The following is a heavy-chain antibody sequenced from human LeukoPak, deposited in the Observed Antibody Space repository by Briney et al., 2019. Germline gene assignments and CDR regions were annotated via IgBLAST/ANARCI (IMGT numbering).Heavy chain of an antibody. CDR1: GFTFSSYA. J-gene: IGHJ4*02. CDR3: AKGRTWGSYRYTDY. V-gene: IGHV3-23*01. CDR2: ISGSGGST. Sequence: GGSLRLSCAASGFTFSSYAMSWVRQAPGKGLEWVSAISGSGGSTYYADSVKGRFTIPRDNSKNTLYLQMNSLRAEDTAVYYCAKGRTWGSYRYTDYWGQGTLVTVSS. D-gene: IGHD3-16*02.